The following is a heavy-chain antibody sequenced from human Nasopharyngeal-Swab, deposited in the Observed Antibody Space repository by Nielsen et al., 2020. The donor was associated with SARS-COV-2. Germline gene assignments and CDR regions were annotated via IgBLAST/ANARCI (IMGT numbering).Heavy chain of an antibody. D-gene: IGHD1-1*01. CDR2: INPSGGST. Sequence: ASVPVSCQASGYTFTSYYMHWVRQPPGQGLEWMGIINPSGGSTSYAQKFQGRVTMTRDTSTSTVYMELNSLRAEDTAVYYCARKREELERRGPGGVNFDYWGQGTLVTVSS. CDR1: GYTFTSYY. V-gene: IGHV1-46*01. J-gene: IGHJ4*02. CDR3: ARKREELERRGPGGVNFDY.